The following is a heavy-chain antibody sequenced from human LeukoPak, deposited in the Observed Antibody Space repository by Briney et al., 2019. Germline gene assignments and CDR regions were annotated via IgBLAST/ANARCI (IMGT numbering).Heavy chain of an antibody. CDR1: GYTFTIYG. CDR3: AREQGGYSYGYY. CDR2: INTHKGNT. D-gene: IGHD5-18*01. J-gene: IGHJ4*02. Sequence: ASVNVSCKTFGYTFTIYGFSWLRHAPGQGLGLVGWINTHKGNTNYEQKFQDRVTLTTDTSTSTAYMELRPLRSDDTAVYYCAREQGGYSYGYYWGQGTLVTVSS. V-gene: IGHV1-18*01.